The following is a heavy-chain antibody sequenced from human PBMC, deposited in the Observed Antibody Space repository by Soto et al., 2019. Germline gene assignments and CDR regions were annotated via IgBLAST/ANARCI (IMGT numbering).Heavy chain of an antibody. J-gene: IGHJ6*02. CDR1: GYTFTSYG. CDR3: AKVYGSGSYRYRGMDV. D-gene: IGHD3-10*01. CDR2: ISAYNGNT. Sequence: GASVKVSCKASGYTFTSYGISWVRQAPGQGLEWMGWISAYNGNTKYAQKFQGRVTMTTDTSTSTAYMELRSLRSDDTAVYYCAKVYGSGSYRYRGMDVWGQGTTVTVSS. V-gene: IGHV1-18*04.